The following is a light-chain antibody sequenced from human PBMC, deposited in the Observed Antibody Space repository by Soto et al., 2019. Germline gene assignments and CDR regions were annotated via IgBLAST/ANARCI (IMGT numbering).Light chain of an antibody. CDR1: SSDVGGNDY. CDR3: CSYGFAGSDYLV. V-gene: IGLV2-8*01. J-gene: IGLJ3*02. CDR2: EVN. Sequence: QSALTQPPSASGSPGQSVTISCTGASSDVGGNDYVSWYQHHPGKVPKLMIFEVNKRPSGVPHRFSGSKSGNTASLTVSGLQAEDEADYYCCSYGFAGSDYLVFGGETQLPVL.